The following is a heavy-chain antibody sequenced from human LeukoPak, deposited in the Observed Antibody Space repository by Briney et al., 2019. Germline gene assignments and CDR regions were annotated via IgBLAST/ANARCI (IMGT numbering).Heavy chain of an antibody. D-gene: IGHD6-13*01. Sequence: ASVKVSCKASGYTFTSYYMHWVRQAPGQGREWMGIINPSGGSTSYAQKFQGRVTMTRDMSTSTVYMELSSLRSEDTAVYYCARSFSPTQGIAAAGLWGQGTLVTVSS. CDR3: ARSFSPTQGIAAAGL. CDR1: GYTFTSYY. J-gene: IGHJ4*02. V-gene: IGHV1-46*01. CDR2: INPSGGST.